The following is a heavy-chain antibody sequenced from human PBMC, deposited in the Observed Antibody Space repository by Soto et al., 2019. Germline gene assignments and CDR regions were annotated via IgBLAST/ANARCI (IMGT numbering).Heavy chain of an antibody. CDR1: GGSFSGYY. CDR2: INHSGST. CDR3: ARGSGRYGHSNWFDP. D-gene: IGHD5-18*01. V-gene: IGHV4-34*01. J-gene: IGHJ5*02. Sequence: XETLSLTCAVYGGSFSGYYGSWIRQPPGKGLEWIGEINHSGSTNYNPSLKSRVTISVDTSKNQFSLKLSSVTAADTAVYYCARGSGRYGHSNWFDPWGQGTLVTVSS.